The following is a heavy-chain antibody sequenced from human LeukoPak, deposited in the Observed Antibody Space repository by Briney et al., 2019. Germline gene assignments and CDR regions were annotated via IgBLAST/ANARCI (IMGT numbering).Heavy chain of an antibody. J-gene: IGHJ5*02. V-gene: IGHV4-31*03. D-gene: IGHD3-16*02. CDR1: GGSISSGGYY. Sequence: SETLSLTCTVSGGSISSGGYYWSWIRQHPGKGLEWIGYIYYSGSTYYNPSLKSRVTISVDTSKSQFSQKLSSVTAADTAVYYCARGTVYVWGSYRPNWFDPWGQGTLVTVSS. CDR3: ARGTVYVWGSYRPNWFDP. CDR2: IYYSGST.